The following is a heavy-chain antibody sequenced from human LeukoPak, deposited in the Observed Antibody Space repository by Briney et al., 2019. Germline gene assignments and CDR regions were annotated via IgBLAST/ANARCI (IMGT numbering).Heavy chain of an antibody. CDR2: IYNSESS. J-gene: IGHJ5*02. CDR1: GGSINGYY. V-gene: IGHV4-4*07. D-gene: IGHD6-13*01. CDR3: ARDRSSSYTRDWFDP. Sequence: PSETLSLTCTVSGGSINGYYWSWIRQPAGKGLEWIGRIYNSESSNYNPSLKSRVTMSIDTSKSKFSLKLNSVTAADKAVYYCARDRSSSYTRDWFDPWGQGALVTVSS.